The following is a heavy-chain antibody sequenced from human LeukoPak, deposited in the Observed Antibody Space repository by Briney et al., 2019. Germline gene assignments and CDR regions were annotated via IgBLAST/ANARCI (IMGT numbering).Heavy chain of an antibody. Sequence: ASVKVSCKASGYTFTSYDINWVRQATGQGLEWMGWMNPNSGNTGYAQKFQGRVTMTRNTSISTAYMELSSLRSEGTAVYYCARRVPTPNYYYYYYMDVWGKGTTVTVSS. D-gene: IGHD1-1*01. CDR1: GYTFTSYD. CDR2: MNPNSGNT. V-gene: IGHV1-8*01. J-gene: IGHJ6*03. CDR3: ARRVPTPNYYYYYYMDV.